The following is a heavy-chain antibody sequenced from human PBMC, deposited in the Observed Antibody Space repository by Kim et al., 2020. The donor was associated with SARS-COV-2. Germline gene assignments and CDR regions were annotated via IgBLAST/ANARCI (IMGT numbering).Heavy chain of an antibody. J-gene: IGHJ4*02. D-gene: IGHD3-10*01. CDR1: GFTFSDSA. CDR3: ELRENFSY. Sequence: GGSLRLSCAASGFTFSDSALHWVRQASGKGLEWVGLIRSKANNYATAYAASVKGRFTLFRDDLKNTAYLQMSSLKTEDTAVYYCELRENFSYWGQGALVTVSS. V-gene: IGHV3-73*01. CDR2: IRSKANNYAT.